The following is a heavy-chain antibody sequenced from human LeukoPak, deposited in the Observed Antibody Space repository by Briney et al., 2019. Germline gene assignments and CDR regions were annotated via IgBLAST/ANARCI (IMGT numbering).Heavy chain of an antibody. D-gene: IGHD3-10*01. CDR1: GGTFSSYA. V-gene: IGHV1-69*13. CDR3: ARDLSGRLDY. J-gene: IGHJ4*02. CDR2: IIPIFGTA. Sequence: SVKASCKASGGTFSSYAISWVRQAPGQGLEWMGGIIPIFGTANYAQKFQGRVTITADESTSTAYMELSSLRSEDTAVYYRARDLSGRLDYWGQGTLVTVSS.